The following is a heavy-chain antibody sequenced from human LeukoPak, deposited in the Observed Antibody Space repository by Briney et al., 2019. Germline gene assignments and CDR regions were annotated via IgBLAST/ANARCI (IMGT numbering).Heavy chain of an antibody. CDR2: IKQDGSEK. CDR1: GFTFSSYW. CDR3: ATTSGTYYYDSSGYYASVQGLFDY. Sequence: PGGSLRLSCAASGFTFSSYWMSWVRQAPGKGLEWVANIKQDGSEKYYVDSVKGRFTISRDNAKNSLHLQMNSLRAEDTAVYYCATTSGTYYYDSSGYYASVQGLFDYWGQGTLVTVSS. V-gene: IGHV3-7*01. D-gene: IGHD3-22*01. J-gene: IGHJ4*02.